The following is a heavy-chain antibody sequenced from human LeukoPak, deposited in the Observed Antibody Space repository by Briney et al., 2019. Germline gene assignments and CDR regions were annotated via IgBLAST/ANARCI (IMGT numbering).Heavy chain of an antibody. Sequence: SETLSLTCAVYGGSFSGYYWSWIRQPPGKGLEWIGEINHSGSTNYNPSLKSRVTISVDTSKNQFSLKLSSVTAADTAVYYCARGTQVPSGCLDYWGQGTLVTVSS. CDR3: ARGTQVPSGCLDY. J-gene: IGHJ4*02. V-gene: IGHV4-34*01. CDR2: INHSGST. D-gene: IGHD2-2*01. CDR1: GGSFSGYY.